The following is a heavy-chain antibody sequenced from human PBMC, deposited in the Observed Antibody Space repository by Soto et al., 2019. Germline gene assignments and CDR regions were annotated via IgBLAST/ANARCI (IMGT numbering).Heavy chain of an antibody. J-gene: IGHJ4*02. CDR3: ARLQAAVPHY. CDR2: IFYDGYT. Sequence: QLQLQESGPGLVMPSETLSLTCTVSGDSISGSPYFWGWLRQPPGKRLEWIGSIFYDGYTLYTPSLRSRVTISLDTSKNQFSLKLASVAAADTATYFCARLQAAVPHYWGQGTLVTVSS. V-gene: IGHV4-39*01. D-gene: IGHD6-13*01. CDR1: GDSISGSPYF.